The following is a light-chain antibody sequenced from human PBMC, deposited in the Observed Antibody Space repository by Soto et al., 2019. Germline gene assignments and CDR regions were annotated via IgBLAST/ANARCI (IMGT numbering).Light chain of an antibody. CDR2: DVI. Sequence: QSVLTQPASVSGSPGRSITISCTGTSSDVGGYNYVSWYQQHPGKAPKLMIYDVINRPSGVSNRFSGSKSGNSASLTISGLQAEDEADYYCSSYTSSSTYVVFGGGTKVTVL. V-gene: IGLV2-14*03. CDR1: SSDVGGYNY. J-gene: IGLJ2*01. CDR3: SSYTSSSTYVV.